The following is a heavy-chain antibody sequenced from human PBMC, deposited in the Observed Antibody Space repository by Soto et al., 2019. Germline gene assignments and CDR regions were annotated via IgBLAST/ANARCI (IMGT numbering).Heavy chain of an antibody. CDR1: GGSISSGGYS. CDR2: IYHSGST. Sequence: QLQLQESGSGLVKPSQTLSLTCAVSGGSISSGGYSWSWIRQPPGKGLEWIGYIYHSGSTYYNPSHKRRVTISVDRSKNQCSLKLSSGTAADTAVYYCARANPLRDSGYDWGHPLYSMDVWGQGTTVTVSS. CDR3: ARANPLRDSGYDWGHPLYSMDV. D-gene: IGHD5-12*01. J-gene: IGHJ6*02. V-gene: IGHV4-30-2*01.